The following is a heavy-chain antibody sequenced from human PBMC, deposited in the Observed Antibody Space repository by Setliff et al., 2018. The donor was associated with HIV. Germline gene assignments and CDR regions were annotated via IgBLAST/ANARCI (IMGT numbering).Heavy chain of an antibody. CDR3: ARGRCTGGTCSGRYSYLRIDV. CDR1: GGTFSDYS. CDR2: IHHSGRT. J-gene: IGHJ6*03. D-gene: IGHD2-8*02. Sequence: LSLTCAVYGGTFSDYSWTWIRRPPGKGLEWIGEIHHSGRTEYNPSLTSRISMSVDSSENQFSLRMSSVAAADTAVYYCARGRCTGGTCSGRYSYLRIDVWGKGTTVTVSS. V-gene: IGHV4-34*01.